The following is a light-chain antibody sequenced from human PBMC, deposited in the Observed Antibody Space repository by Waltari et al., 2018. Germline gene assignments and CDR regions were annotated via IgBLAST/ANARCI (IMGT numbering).Light chain of an antibody. CDR2: GAS. V-gene: IGKV3-20*01. CDR3: QHYVRLPAT. Sequence: EIVLTQSPGTLSLSPGERATLSCRASPSVGRTLAWYQQKPGQAPRLLMYGASSRAPGTPDRFSGSGSGTDFSLTISRLEPEDFAVYYCQHYVRLPATFGQGTKVEIK. CDR1: PSVGRT. J-gene: IGKJ1*01.